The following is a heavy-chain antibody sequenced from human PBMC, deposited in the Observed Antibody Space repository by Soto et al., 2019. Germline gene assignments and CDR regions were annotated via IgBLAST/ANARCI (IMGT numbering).Heavy chain of an antibody. CDR2: IYPGDSDT. Sequence: LGESLKISCKGSGYSFTSYWIGWARQMPGKGLEWMGIIYPGDSDTRYSPSFQGQVTISADKSISTAYLQWSSLKASDTAMYYCARHTGSYSSGWYDYWGQGTLLTVSS. CDR3: ARHTGSYSSGWYDY. J-gene: IGHJ4*02. CDR1: GYSFTSYW. D-gene: IGHD6-19*01. V-gene: IGHV5-51*01.